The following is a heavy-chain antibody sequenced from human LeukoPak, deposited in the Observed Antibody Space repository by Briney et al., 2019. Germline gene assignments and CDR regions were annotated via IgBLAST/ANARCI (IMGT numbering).Heavy chain of an antibody. CDR1: GFTFSSYG. D-gene: IGHD3-10*01. CDR2: FLSDGSRT. J-gene: IGHJ4*02. Sequence: GGSLRLSCAASGFTFSSYGMHWVRQGPGKGLVWVSRFLSDGSRTTYADSVKGRFTISGDNAKNTLYLQMNSLRAEDTAVYYCARVGDYGSGFDFWGQGTLVTVSS. V-gene: IGHV3-74*01. CDR3: ARVGDYGSGFDF.